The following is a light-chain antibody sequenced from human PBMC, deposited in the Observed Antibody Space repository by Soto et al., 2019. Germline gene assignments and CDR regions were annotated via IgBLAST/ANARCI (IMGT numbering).Light chain of an antibody. J-gene: IGLJ2*01. V-gene: IGLV3-21*02. CDR2: DDS. Sequence: SYELTQPPSVSVAPGQTARSTCGGNNIGSKSVHWYQQKPGQAPVLVVYDDSDRPSGIPERFSGSNSGNTATLTISRVEAGDEADYYCQVWDSSSDHVVFGGGTQLTV. CDR3: QVWDSSSDHVV. CDR1: NIGSKS.